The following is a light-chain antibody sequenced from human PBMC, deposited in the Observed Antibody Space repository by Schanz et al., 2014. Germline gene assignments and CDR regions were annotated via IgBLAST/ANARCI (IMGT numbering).Light chain of an antibody. CDR1: QSVSGSY. CDR3: QQYATAPVT. CDR2: GVS. V-gene: IGKV3-20*01. J-gene: IGKJ2*01. Sequence: EVVLTQSPGTLSLSPGERATLSCRVSQSVSGSYLAWTQQKPGQAPRLLIYGVSSRATGIPDRFSGSGSGTDFTLTISRLEPEDFAVYYCQQYATAPVTFGQGTRLEIK.